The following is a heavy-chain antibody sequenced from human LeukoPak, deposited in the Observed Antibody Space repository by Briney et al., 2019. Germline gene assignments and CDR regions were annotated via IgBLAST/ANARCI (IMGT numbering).Heavy chain of an antibody. Sequence: HTGGSLRLSGAASEFTFDNYAMSWVRQAPGKGLEWVSVISGSGYYSYYADSVKGRFTVSRDNSKNTLYLQMNSLRPEDTAVYYCAKVRVGTAHFDYWGQGTLVTVSS. J-gene: IGHJ4*02. CDR1: EFTFDNYA. CDR2: ISGSGYYS. D-gene: IGHD2-15*01. CDR3: AKVRVGTAHFDY. V-gene: IGHV3-23*01.